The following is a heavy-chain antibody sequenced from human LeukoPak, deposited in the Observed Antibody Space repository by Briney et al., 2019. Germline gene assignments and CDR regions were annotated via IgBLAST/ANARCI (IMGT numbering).Heavy chain of an antibody. J-gene: IGHJ4*02. CDR1: GFTFSSYA. CDR3: ARAAGDFWSGYYREGYFDH. D-gene: IGHD3-3*01. CDR2: ISYDGSNK. Sequence: GRSLRLSCAASGFTFSSYAMHWVRQAPGKGLEWVAVISYDGSNKYYADSVKGRFTISRDNSKNTLYLQMNSLRAEDTAVYYCARAAGDFWSGYYREGYFDHWGQGTLVTVSS. V-gene: IGHV3-30-3*01.